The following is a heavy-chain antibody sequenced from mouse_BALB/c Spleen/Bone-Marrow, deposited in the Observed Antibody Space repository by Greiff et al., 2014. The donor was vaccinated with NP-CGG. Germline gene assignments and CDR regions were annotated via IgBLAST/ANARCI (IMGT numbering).Heavy chain of an antibody. J-gene: IGHJ4*01. CDR1: GYSFTGYT. CDR2: INPYNGGS. Sequence: EVQRVESGPELVKPGTSMKISCKASGYSFTGYTMNWVQQTLGKNLEWIGLINPYNGGSSYNQKLKGKATLTVDKSTSTAYMELLRLTSEDAAVYNGARGSMVTRYYAMDYWGQGTSVTVSS. CDR3: ARGSMVTRYYAMDY. V-gene: IGHV1-31*01. D-gene: IGHD2-10*02.